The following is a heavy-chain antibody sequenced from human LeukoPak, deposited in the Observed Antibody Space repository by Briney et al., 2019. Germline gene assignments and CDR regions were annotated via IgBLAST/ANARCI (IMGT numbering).Heavy chain of an antibody. J-gene: IGHJ4*02. V-gene: IGHV3-33*01. Sequence: PGGSLRLSCAASGFTFNSYGMHWVRQAPGKGLEWVAVVWSDGNNKYYADSVKGRFTISRDNSKNTLYLQMNSLRAEDTAVYYCVRDVQGFDYWGQGTLVTVSS. CDR1: GFTFNSYG. CDR2: VWSDGNNK. D-gene: IGHD3-10*02. CDR3: VRDVQGFDY.